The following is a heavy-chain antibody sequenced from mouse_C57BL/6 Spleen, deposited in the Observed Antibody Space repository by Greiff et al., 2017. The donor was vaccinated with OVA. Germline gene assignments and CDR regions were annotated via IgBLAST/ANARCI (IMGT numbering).Heavy chain of an antibody. CDR1: GYSITSGYY. V-gene: IGHV3-6*01. CDR3: AFFYYFDY. Sequence: VQLKQSGPGLVKPSQSLSLTCSVTGYSITSGYYWNWIRQFPGNKLEWMGYISYDGSNNYNPSLKNRISITRDTSKNQFFLKLNSVTTEDTATYYCAFFYYFDYWGQGTTLTVSS. J-gene: IGHJ2*01. CDR2: ISYDGSN.